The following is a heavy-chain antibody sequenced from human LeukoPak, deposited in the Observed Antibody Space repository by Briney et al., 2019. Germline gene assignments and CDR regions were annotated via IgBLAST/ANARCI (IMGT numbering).Heavy chain of an antibody. J-gene: IGHJ4*02. CDR3: ARDGDYYDSSGYWAPPGY. CDR2: ISSSGSTI. CDR1: GFTFSDYY. V-gene: IGHV3-11*01. Sequence: GGSLRLSCAASGFTFSDYYMSWIRQAPGKGLEWVSYISSSGSTIYYADSVKGRFTISRDNAKNSLYLQMNSLRAEDTAVYYCARDGDYYDSSGYWAPPGYWGQGTLVTVSS. D-gene: IGHD3-22*01.